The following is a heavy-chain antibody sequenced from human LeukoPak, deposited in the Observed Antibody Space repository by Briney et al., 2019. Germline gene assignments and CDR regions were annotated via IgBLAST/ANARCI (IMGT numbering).Heavy chain of an antibody. Sequence: ASVKVSCKASGYTFTIYGINWVGQAPGQGREWMGWTSAYNGKTNYAQKLQGRVTMTTDTSTTTAYMELRSLRSDDTAVYYCARATDSSGYYDYWGQGTLVTVSS. CDR3: ARATDSSGYYDY. V-gene: IGHV1-18*01. CDR2: TSAYNGKT. CDR1: GYTFTIYG. D-gene: IGHD3-22*01. J-gene: IGHJ4*02.